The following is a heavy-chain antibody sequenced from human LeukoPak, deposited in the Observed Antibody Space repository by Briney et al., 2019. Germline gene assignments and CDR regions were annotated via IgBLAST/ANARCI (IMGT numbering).Heavy chain of an antibody. CDR2: MNPNSGNT. CDR1: GYTFTSYD. D-gene: IGHD1-26*01. Sequence: ASVKVSCKASGYTFTSYDINWVRQATGQGLEWMGWMNPNSGNTGYAQKFQGRVTMTRNTSISTAYMELSSLRSEDTAVYYCARGRSGRYDRPNYYYYMDVWGKGTTVTISS. J-gene: IGHJ6*03. CDR3: ARGRSGRYDRPNYYYYMDV. V-gene: IGHV1-8*01.